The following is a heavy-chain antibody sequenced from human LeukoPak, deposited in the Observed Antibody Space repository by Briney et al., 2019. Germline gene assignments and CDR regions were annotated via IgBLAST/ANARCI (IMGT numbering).Heavy chain of an antibody. J-gene: IGHJ5*02. V-gene: IGHV3-23*01. CDR3: AKDQEWELPNLNWFDP. CDR2: ISGSGGST. Sequence: GGSLRLSCAASGFTFSSYAMSWVRQAPGKGLEWVSAISGSGGSTYYADSVKGRFTISRDNSKNTLYLQINSLRAEDTAVYYCAKDQEWELPNLNWFDPWGQGTLVTVSS. D-gene: IGHD1-26*01. CDR1: GFTFSSYA.